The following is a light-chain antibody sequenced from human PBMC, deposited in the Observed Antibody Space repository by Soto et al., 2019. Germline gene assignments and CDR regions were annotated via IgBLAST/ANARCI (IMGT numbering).Light chain of an antibody. CDR1: QSVTNS. V-gene: IGKV3-11*01. Sequence: EIVLTQSPVTLSLSPGERATLSCRASQSVTNSLAWYQQKPGQAPRLLVYDASNRATGIPTRFSGSGSGTDFTLTISNLEPEDFGVYYCQQRSNWPPVTFGGGTKVDIK. J-gene: IGKJ4*01. CDR3: QQRSNWPPVT. CDR2: DAS.